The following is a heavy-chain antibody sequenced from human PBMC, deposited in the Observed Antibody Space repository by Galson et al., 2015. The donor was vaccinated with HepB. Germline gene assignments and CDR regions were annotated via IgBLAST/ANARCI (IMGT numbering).Heavy chain of an antibody. CDR1: GFTFSSSN. CDR2: ISYDGSYK. D-gene: IGHD1-1*01. Sequence: SLRLSCAASGFTFSSSNMYWVRQTPGKGLAWVAVISYDGSYKYYADSVKGRFTISRDNSKNTLYLQMNSLRAEGTAVYYCAKEGNWNHPYFNYWGQGTLVTVSS. V-gene: IGHV3-30*18. J-gene: IGHJ4*02. CDR3: AKEGNWNHPYFNY.